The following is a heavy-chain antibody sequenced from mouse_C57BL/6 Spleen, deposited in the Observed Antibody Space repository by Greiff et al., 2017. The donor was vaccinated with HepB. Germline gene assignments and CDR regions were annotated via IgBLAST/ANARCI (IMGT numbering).Heavy chain of an antibody. Sequence: VQLQQPGAELVKPGGSVEVSFQASGYTLPSYLMHWGEQRPGQGLGWIGRIHPSDSDTNYNQKFKGKATLTVDKSSSTAYMQLSSLTSEDSAVYYCAIVGDWGQGTTLTVSS. CDR3: AIVGD. CDR2: IHPSDSDT. CDR1: GYTLPSYL. J-gene: IGHJ2*01. V-gene: IGHV1-74*01.